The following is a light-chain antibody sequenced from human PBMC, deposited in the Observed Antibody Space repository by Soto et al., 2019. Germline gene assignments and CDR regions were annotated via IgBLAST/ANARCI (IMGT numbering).Light chain of an antibody. CDR2: EVT. CDR1: SSDVVTYNL. V-gene: IGLV2-23*02. CDR3: CSYAGSSSSI. J-gene: IGLJ1*01. Sequence: QSVLTQPASVSGSPGQSITISCSGTSSDVVTYNLVSWYQQYPGKAPRLMIYEVTKRPSGVSNRFSGSKSGNTASLTISCLQPEYEADYYCCSYAGSSSSIFGTCNKLTVL.